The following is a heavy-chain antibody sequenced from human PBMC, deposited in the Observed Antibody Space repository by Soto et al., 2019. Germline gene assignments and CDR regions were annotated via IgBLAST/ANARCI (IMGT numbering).Heavy chain of an antibody. V-gene: IGHV3-23*01. CDR1: GFTFSSYA. Sequence: GGSLRLSCAASGFTFSSYAMSWVRQAPGKGLEWVPAISGSGGSTYYADSVKGRFTISRDNSKNTLYLQMNSLRAEDTAVYYCARTDLRYGSLDYWGQGTLVPVS. J-gene: IGHJ4*02. D-gene: IGHD5-18*01. CDR3: ARTDLRYGSLDY. CDR2: ISGSGGST.